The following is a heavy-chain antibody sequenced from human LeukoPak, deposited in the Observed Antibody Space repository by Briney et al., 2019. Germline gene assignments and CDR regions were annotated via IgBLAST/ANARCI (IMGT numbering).Heavy chain of an antibody. V-gene: IGHV1-46*01. Sequence: ASVKVSCKASGYTFTSYYMHWVRQAPGQGLEWMGIINPSGGSTSYAQKFQGRVTMTRDMSTSTVYTELSSLRSEDTAVYYCAREDSSGYYYQVHKFDYWGQGTLVTVSS. CDR3: AREDSSGYYYQVHKFDY. D-gene: IGHD3-22*01. J-gene: IGHJ4*02. CDR2: INPSGGST. CDR1: GYTFTSYY.